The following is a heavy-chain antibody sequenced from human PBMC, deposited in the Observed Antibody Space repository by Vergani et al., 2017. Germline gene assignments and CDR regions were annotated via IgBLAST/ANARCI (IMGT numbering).Heavy chain of an antibody. J-gene: IGHJ4*02. D-gene: IGHD6-19*01. CDR2: ISYDGSNK. Sequence: VQLVESGGGLVQPGGSLRLSCAASGFTFSSYGMHWVRQAPGKGLEWVAVISYDGSNKYYADSVKGLFTISRDNSKNTLYLQMNSLRAEDTAVYYCARVAPGQWLAGFDYWGQGTLVTVSS. V-gene: IGHV3-30*03. CDR1: GFTFSSYG. CDR3: ARVAPGQWLAGFDY.